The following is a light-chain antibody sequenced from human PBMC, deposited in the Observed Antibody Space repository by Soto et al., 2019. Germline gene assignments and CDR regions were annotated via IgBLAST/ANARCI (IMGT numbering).Light chain of an antibody. Sequence: AIQVTQSPSSLSASVGDRVTFTCRATQGFRRDLGWYQQKPGKAPKLLIYAASDLQAEVPSRFSGSGSGTDFTLTISSLQAEDFATYYCLQDHDYQWTFGQGTKLEIK. CDR3: LQDHDYQWT. CDR1: QGFRRD. V-gene: IGKV1-6*01. CDR2: AAS. J-gene: IGKJ2*02.